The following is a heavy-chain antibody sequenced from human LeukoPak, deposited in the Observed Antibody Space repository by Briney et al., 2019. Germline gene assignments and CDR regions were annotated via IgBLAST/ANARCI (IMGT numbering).Heavy chain of an antibody. V-gene: IGHV3-21*01. CDR3: ARVPYSSSWYHYYYMDV. J-gene: IGHJ6*03. D-gene: IGHD6-13*01. CDR2: ISSSSSYI. Sequence: GGSLRLACAASGFTFSSYSMNWVRQAPGKGLEWVSSISSSSSYIYYADSVKGRFTISRDNAKNSLYLQMNSLRAEDTAVYYCARVPYSSSWYHYYYMDVWGKGTTVTVSS. CDR1: GFTFSSYS.